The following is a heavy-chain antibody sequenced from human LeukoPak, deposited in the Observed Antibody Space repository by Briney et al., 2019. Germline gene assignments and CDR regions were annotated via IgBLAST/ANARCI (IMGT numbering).Heavy chain of an antibody. Sequence: SETLSLTCTVSGGSISSYYWSWIRQPPGKGLEWIGYIYYSGSTNYNPSLKSRVTISVDTSKNQFSLKLSSVTAADTAVYYCAGRGKYYGSCVDYWGQGTMVTVSS. CDR2: IYYSGST. CDR1: GGSISSYY. J-gene: IGHJ3*01. V-gene: IGHV4-59*08. CDR3: AGRGKYYGSCVDY. D-gene: IGHD3-22*01.